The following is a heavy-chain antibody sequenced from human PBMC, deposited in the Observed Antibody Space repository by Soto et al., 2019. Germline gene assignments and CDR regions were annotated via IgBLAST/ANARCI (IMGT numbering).Heavy chain of an antibody. CDR3: ARFSGGVYNTYYFYYGMDV. CDR2: NTTYNGNT. Sequence: ASVKVSCKASGYSFTSYGISWVRQAPGQGLDWMGWNTTYNGNTKYAQDLQGRVTMTTDTSTSTAYMELRSLRSDDTAVYYCARFSGGVYNTYYFYYGMDVWGQGTTVTVSS. J-gene: IGHJ6*02. CDR1: GYSFTSYG. D-gene: IGHD2-15*01. V-gene: IGHV1-18*04.